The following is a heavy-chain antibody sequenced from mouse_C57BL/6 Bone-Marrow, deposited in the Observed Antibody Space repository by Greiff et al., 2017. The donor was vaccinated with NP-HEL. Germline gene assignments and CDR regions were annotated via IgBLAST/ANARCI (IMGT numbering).Heavy chain of an antibody. CDR3: ARYYGSPYYAMDY. CDR2: ISYSGST. J-gene: IGHJ4*01. CDR1: GYSITSDY. D-gene: IGHD1-1*01. V-gene: IGHV3-8*01. Sequence: DVKLQESGPGLAKPSQTLSLTCSVTGYSITSDYWNWIRKFPGNKLEYMGYISYSGSTYYNPSLKSRISITRDTSKNQYYLQLNSVTTEDTATYYCARYYGSPYYAMDYWGQGTSVTVSS.